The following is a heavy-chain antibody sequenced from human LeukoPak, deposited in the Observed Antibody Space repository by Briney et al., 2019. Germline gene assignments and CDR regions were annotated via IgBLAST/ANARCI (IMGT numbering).Heavy chain of an antibody. CDR1: GFTFSDYY. CDR3: ARAPLLWLRRDAFDI. V-gene: IGHV4-34*01. Sequence: LRLSCAASGFTFSDYYMSWIRQPPGKGLEWIGEINHSGSTNYNPSLKSRVSISVDTSKNQFSLKLSSVTAADTAVYYCARAPLLWLRRDAFDIWGQGTMVTVSS. J-gene: IGHJ3*02. CDR2: INHSGST. D-gene: IGHD3-10*01.